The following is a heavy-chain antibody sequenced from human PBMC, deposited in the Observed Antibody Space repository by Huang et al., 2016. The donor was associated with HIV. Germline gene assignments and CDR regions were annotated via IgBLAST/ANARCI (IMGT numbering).Heavy chain of an antibody. V-gene: IGHV4-34*01. CDR2: INHIGKT. D-gene: IGHD6-19*01. CDR3: AREKAADSAWYGVYYFDY. CDR1: GGSFRGYY. Sequence: QVQLRQWGAGLVKPSETLSLTCAVYGGSFRGYYWTWIRQSPGKGLEWIGAINHIGKTKYQPSLKRRVTISKDPAKNQFSLQLTSVSAADTGVYFCAREKAADSAWYGVYYFDYWGEGALVTVTS. J-gene: IGHJ4*02.